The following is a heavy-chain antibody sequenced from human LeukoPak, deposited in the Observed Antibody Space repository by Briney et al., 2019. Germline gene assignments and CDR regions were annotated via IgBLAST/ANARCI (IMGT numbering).Heavy chain of an antibody. CDR1: GFTFSSYA. Sequence: PGGSLRLSCAASGFTFSSYAMSWVRQAPGKGLEWVSAISGSGGSTYYADSVKGRFTISRDNSKNTLYLQMNSLRAEDTAVYYCAKWCGGDCYNGMDVWGQGTTVTVSS. CDR2: ISGSGGST. D-gene: IGHD2-21*02. CDR3: AKWCGGDCYNGMDV. V-gene: IGHV3-23*01. J-gene: IGHJ6*02.